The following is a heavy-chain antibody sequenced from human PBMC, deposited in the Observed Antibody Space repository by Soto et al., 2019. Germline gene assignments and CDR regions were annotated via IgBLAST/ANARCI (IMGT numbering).Heavy chain of an antibody. V-gene: IGHV3-30*18. D-gene: IGHD2-8*02. Sequence: QVQLVESGGGVVQPGRSLRLSCAASGFTFSSYGMHWVRQAPGKGLEWVAVISYDGSNKYYADSVKGRFTISRDNSKNTLYLQMNSLRAEDTAVYYCAKDLLVPGRAYGMDVCCQGTTVTVSS. CDR3: AKDLLVPGRAYGMDV. CDR2: ISYDGSNK. CDR1: GFTFSSYG. J-gene: IGHJ6*02.